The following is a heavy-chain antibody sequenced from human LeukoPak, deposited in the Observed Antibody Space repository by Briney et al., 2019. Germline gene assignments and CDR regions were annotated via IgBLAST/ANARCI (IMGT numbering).Heavy chain of an antibody. V-gene: IGHV1-69*02. Sequence: ASVKVSCKASGGTFSSYTISWVRQAPGQGLEWMGRIIPILCIANYAQKFQGRVTITADKSTSTAYMELSSLRSEDTAVYYCARGAAAGPSRYPRSTQDVDYWGQGTLVTVSS. CDR1: GGTFSSYT. CDR2: IIPILCIA. CDR3: ARGAAAGPSRYPRSTQDVDY. D-gene: IGHD6-13*01. J-gene: IGHJ4*02.